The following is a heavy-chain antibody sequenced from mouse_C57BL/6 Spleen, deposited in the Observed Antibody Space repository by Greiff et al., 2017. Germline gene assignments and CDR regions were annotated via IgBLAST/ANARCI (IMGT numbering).Heavy chain of an antibody. D-gene: IGHD2-5*01. CDR3: ARRNSNPFAY. V-gene: IGHV1-26*01. Sequence: VQLQQSGPELVKPGASVKISCKASGYTFTDYYMNWVKQSHGKSLEWIGDINPNNGGTSYNQKFKGTATLTVDKSSSTAYMELRSLTSEDSAVYYCARRNSNPFAYWGQGTLVTVSA. J-gene: IGHJ3*01. CDR2: INPNNGGT. CDR1: GYTFTDYY.